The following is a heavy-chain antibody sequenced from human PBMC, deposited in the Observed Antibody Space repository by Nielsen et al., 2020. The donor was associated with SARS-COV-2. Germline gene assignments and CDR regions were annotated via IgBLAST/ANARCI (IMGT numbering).Heavy chain of an antibody. D-gene: IGHD2-8*01. CDR1: GGSISSSSYY. CDR3: ASSQFLLQKYAPEGNYYYGMDV. V-gene: IGHV4-39*01. Sequence: SETLSLTCTVSGGSISSSSYYWGWIRQPPGKGLEWIGSIYYSGSTYYNPSLKSRVTISVDTSKNQFSLKLSSVTAADTAVYYCASSQFLLQKYAPEGNYYYGMDVWGQGTTVTVSS. J-gene: IGHJ6*02. CDR2: IYYSGST.